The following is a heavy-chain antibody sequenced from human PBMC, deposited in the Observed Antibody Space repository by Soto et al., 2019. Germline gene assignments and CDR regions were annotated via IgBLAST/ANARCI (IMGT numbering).Heavy chain of an antibody. CDR3: ARNVLDYGSSVYYYYYMDV. V-gene: IGHV4-59*08. Sequence: SETLSLTCTVSGGSISSYYWSWIRQPPGKGLEWIGYIYYSGSTNYNPSLKSRVTISVDTSKNQFSLKLSSVTAADTAVYYCARNVLDYGSSVYYYYYMDVWGKGTTVTVSS. D-gene: IGHD3-10*01. CDR2: IYYSGST. CDR1: GGSISSYY. J-gene: IGHJ6*03.